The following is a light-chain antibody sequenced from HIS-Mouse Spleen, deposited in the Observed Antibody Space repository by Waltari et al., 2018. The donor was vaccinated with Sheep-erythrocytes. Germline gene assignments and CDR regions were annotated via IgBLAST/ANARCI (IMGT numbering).Light chain of an antibody. CDR1: QRVSSSY. CDR3: QQYGSSPWT. J-gene: IGKJ1*01. CDR2: GAS. Sequence: IVLTQSPVTLSLSPGERAPVSCRASQRVSSSYLAWYQQKPGQAPRLLIYGASSRATGIPDRFSGSGSGTDFTLTISRLEPEDFAVYYCQQYGSSPWTFGQGTKVEIK. V-gene: IGKV3-20*01.